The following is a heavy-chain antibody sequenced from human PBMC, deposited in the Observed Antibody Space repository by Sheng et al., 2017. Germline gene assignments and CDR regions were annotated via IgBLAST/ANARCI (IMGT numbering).Heavy chain of an antibody. Sequence: EVQLVESGGGLVQPGGSLRLSCAASGFTFSSYAMSWVRQAPGKGLEWVSAISGSGGSTYYADSVKGRFTISRDNSKNTLYLQMNSLRAEDTAVYYCAKHSSRVSYYYYGMDVWGQGTTVTVSS. J-gene: IGHJ6*02. CDR3: AKHSSRVSYYYYGMDV. V-gene: IGHV3-23*04. CDR2: ISGSGGST. D-gene: IGHD6-13*01. CDR1: GFTFSSYA.